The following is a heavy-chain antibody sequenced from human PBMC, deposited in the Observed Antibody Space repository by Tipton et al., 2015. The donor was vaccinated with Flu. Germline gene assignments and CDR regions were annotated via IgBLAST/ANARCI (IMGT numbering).Heavy chain of an antibody. CDR2: IYTSGST. CDR1: GGSISSGSYY. J-gene: IGHJ4*02. D-gene: IGHD3-3*01. V-gene: IGHV4-61*02. CDR3: ARGGVFWCLSD. Sequence: TLSLTCTVSGGSISSGSYYWGWIRQPAGKGLEWIGRIYTSGSTGYNPSLKGRVTISVDTSKNQFSLRLSSVTAADTAVYYCARGGVFWCLSDWGQGTLVTVSS.